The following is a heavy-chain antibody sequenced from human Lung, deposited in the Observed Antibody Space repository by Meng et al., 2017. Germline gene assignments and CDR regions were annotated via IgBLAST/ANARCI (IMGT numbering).Heavy chain of an antibody. CDR3: ASWIYSCGWQ. V-gene: IGHV4/OR15-8*02. D-gene: IGHD6-19*01. J-gene: IGHJ4*02. Sequence: QVRLQGWGPGQVRPSGTLSLPCVVSGGSISSIDWWSWVRQPPGKGLEWIGEIYHGGDTNYNPSLKSRVTIAIDRSKNQFSLKLSSVTAADTAVYYCASWIYSCGWQWGQGTLVTVSS. CDR1: GGSISSIDW. CDR2: IYHGGDT.